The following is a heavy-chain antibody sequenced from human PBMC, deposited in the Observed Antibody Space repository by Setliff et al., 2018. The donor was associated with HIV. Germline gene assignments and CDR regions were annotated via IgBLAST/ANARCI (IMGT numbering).Heavy chain of an antibody. V-gene: IGHV4-39*01. CDR1: GGPISSSTYF. D-gene: IGHD6-19*01. J-gene: IGHJ4*02. Sequence: SETLSLTCTVSGGPISSSTYFWDWIRQPPGKGLEWIGSIYYSGNTYYNPSLKSRVTISVDTSKRQFSLKLSSVTAGDSALYYCARRRGQKATGWYYFDFWGQGALVTVSS. CDR2: IYYSGNT. CDR3: ARRRGQKATGWYYFDF.